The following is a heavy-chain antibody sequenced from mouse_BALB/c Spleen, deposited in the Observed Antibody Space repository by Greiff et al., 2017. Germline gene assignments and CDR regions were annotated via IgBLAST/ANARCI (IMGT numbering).Heavy chain of an antibody. CDR1: GYSITSDYA. Sequence: ESGPGLVKPSQSLSLTCTVTGYSITSDYAWNWIRQFPGTKLEWMGYISYSGSTSYNPSLKSRISITRDTSKNQFFLQLNSVTTEDTATYYCARDYYYGSSPAYWGQGTTLTVSS. D-gene: IGHD1-1*01. J-gene: IGHJ2*01. CDR3: ARDYYYGSSPAY. V-gene: IGHV3-2*02. CDR2: ISYSGST.